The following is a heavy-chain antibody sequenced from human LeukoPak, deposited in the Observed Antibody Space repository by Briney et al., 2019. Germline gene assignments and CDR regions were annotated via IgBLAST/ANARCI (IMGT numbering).Heavy chain of an antibody. V-gene: IGHV3-23*01. CDR3: AKIIEVSATGF. J-gene: IGHJ4*02. D-gene: IGHD6-19*01. CDR2: TSATGGVK. Sequence: GGSLRLSCAASGFTFSSYAMTWVRQAPGKGLEWVSSTSATGGVKFYADSVKGRFTISRDNSKNTLYLQMNSLRAEDTAIYYCAKIIEVSATGFWGQGTLVTVSS. CDR1: GFTFSSYA.